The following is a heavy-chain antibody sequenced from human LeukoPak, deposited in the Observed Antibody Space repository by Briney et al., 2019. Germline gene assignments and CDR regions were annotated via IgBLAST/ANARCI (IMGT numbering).Heavy chain of an antibody. CDR3: ARAPVEYVDGTTPFDY. CDR1: GFTFSDYY. V-gene: IGHV3-11*04. CDR2: ISSSGSTI. J-gene: IGHJ4*02. Sequence: GGSLRLSCAASGFTFSDYYMSWIRQAPGKGLEWVSYISSSGSTIYYADSVKGRFTISRDNAKNSLYLQMNGLRAEDTAVYYCARAPVEYVDGTTPFDYWGQGTLVTVSS. D-gene: IGHD6-19*01.